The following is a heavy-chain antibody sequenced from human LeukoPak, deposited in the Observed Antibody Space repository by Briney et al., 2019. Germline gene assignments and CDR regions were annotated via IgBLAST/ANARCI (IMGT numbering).Heavy chain of an antibody. V-gene: IGHV4-39*01. CDR1: GGSISSKSYY. J-gene: IGHJ6*02. CDR3: ARHVATNYYYNYYGLDV. CDR2: IYYSGNT. Sequence: PSETLSLTCAVSGGSISSKSYYWGWVRQSPGKGLEWIGAIYYSGNTYYSPSLKSQVTISADTSKNQFSLNLSAVTAADAATYYCARHVATNYYYNYYGLDVWGQGTTVTVSS.